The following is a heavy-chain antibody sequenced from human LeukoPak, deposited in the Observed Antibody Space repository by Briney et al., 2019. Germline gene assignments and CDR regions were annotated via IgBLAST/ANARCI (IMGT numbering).Heavy chain of an antibody. CDR3: ASGRGFGESHDAFDI. CDR1: GYTFTGYY. Sequence: GASVKLSCKASGYTFTGYYKHWVRQAPGQGLEWMGWINPNSGGTNYAQKFQGRVTMTRDTSISTAYMELSRLRPDDTAVYYCASGRGFGESHDAFDIWGQGTMVTVSS. V-gene: IGHV1-2*02. D-gene: IGHD3-10*01. J-gene: IGHJ3*02. CDR2: INPNSGGT.